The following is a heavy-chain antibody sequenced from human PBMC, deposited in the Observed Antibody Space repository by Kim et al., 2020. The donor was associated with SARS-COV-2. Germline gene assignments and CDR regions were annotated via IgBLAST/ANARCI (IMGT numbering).Heavy chain of an antibody. CDR2: IYYSGST. CDR3: AREVVAMVRGVIILSAAYFDY. V-gene: IGHV4-31*03. J-gene: IGHJ4*02. Sequence: SETLSLTCTVSGGSISSGGYYWSWIRQHPGKGLEWIGYIYYSGSTYYNPSLKSRDTISVDTSKNQFSLKLSSVTAADTAVYYCAREVVAMVRGVIILSAAYFDYWGQGTLVTVSS. D-gene: IGHD3-10*01. CDR1: GGSISSGGYY.